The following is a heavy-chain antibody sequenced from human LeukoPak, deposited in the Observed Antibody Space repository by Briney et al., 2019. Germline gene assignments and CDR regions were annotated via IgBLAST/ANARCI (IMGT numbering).Heavy chain of an antibody. Sequence: GGSLRLSCAASGFTFSSYAMHWVRQAPGKGLEWVAVISYDGSNKYYADSVKGRFTISRDNSKNTLYLQMNSLRAEDTAVYYCARGTGDSSGPNDYWSQGTLVTVSS. D-gene: IGHD3-22*01. CDR3: ARGTGDSSGPNDY. J-gene: IGHJ4*02. CDR1: GFTFSSYA. V-gene: IGHV3-30-3*01. CDR2: ISYDGSNK.